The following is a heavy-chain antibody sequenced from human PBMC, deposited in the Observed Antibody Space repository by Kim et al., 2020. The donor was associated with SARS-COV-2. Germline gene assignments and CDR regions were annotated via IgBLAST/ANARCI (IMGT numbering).Heavy chain of an antibody. J-gene: IGHJ4*02. CDR2: ISSSGSTI. CDR1: GFTFSSYE. D-gene: IGHD3-10*01. CDR3: AREAGIIMVRGGIGVFDY. V-gene: IGHV3-48*03. Sequence: GGSLRLSCAASGFTFSSYEMNWVRQAPGKGLEWVSYISSSGSTIYYADSVKGRFTISRDNAKNSLYLQMNSLRAEDTAVYYCAREAGIIMVRGGIGVFDYWGQGTLGTVSS.